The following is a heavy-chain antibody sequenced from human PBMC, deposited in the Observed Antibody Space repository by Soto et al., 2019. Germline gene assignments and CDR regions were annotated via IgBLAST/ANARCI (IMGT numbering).Heavy chain of an antibody. CDR2: ISSSSSYI. J-gene: IGHJ5*02. V-gene: IGHV3-21*01. Sequence: GGSLRLSCAASGFTFSSYSMNWVRQAPGKGLEWVSSISSSSSYIYYADSVKGRFTISRDNAKNSLYLQMNSLRAEDTAVYYCARDDNDYYGSRSYQNWFDPWGQAPLVTVSS. CDR1: GFTFSSYS. CDR3: ARDDNDYYGSRSYQNWFDP. D-gene: IGHD3-10*01.